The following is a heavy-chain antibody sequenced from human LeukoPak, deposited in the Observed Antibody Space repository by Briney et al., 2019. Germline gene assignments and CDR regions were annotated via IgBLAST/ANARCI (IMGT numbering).Heavy chain of an antibody. CDR1: GFPFSSYS. D-gene: IGHD6-19*01. Sequence: GGSLRLSCAASGFPFSSYSMNWVRQAPGKGLEWVSSISSSSRYIYYADSVKGRFTISRDNAKNSLYLQMNSLRAEDTAVYYCARARSSGWFLDYWGQGTLVTVSS. CDR3: ARARSSGWFLDY. CDR2: ISSSSRYI. V-gene: IGHV3-21*01. J-gene: IGHJ4*02.